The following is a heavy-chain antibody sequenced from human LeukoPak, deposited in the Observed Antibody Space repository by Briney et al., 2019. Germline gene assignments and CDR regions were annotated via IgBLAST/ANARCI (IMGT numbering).Heavy chain of an antibody. D-gene: IGHD6-13*01. CDR1: GYTFTNYG. J-gene: IGHJ5*02. V-gene: IGHV1-18*01. CDR3: ARLYSSSSYNWFDP. Sequence: ASVEVSCKASGYTFTNYGISWVRQAPGQGLEWMGWISAYNGNTKYAQRLQGKVSMTTDTSTSTAYMELRSLRSDDTAVYYCARLYSSSSYNWFDPWGQGTLVTVSS. CDR2: ISAYNGNT.